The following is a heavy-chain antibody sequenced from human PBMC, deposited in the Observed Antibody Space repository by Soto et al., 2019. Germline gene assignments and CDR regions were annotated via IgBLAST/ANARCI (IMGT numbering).Heavy chain of an antibody. CDR1: GDTSTSYY. J-gene: IGHJ5*01. CDR2: IHNSGTS. Sequence: PSETLSLTCTVSGDTSTSYYWGGRRQAPGKGLEWIGHIHNSGTSTHNPSLNGRVTISIDMSKKQFSLKLTSLTSADTAVYYCARDFYDSVGYTWFDSWSQGTLVTVSS. CDR3: ARDFYDSVGYTWFDS. V-gene: IGHV4-59*01. D-gene: IGHD3-22*01.